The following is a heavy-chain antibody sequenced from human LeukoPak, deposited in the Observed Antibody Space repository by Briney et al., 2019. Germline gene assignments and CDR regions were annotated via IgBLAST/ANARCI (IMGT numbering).Heavy chain of an antibody. J-gene: IGHJ4*02. D-gene: IGHD6-19*01. V-gene: IGHV4-59*08. CDR2: IYCSGST. Sequence: PSETLSLTCTVSGGSISSYYWSWIRQPPGKGLEWIGYIYCSGSTNYNPSLKRRVTISVDTSKNQFSLKLGSVTAADTAVYYCARFEQWLVGYDYWGQGTLVTVSS. CDR3: ARFEQWLVGYDY. CDR1: GGSISSYY.